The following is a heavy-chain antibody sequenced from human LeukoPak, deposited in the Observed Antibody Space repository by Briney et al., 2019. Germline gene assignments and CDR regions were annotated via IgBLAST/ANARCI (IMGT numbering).Heavy chain of an antibody. D-gene: IGHD1-1*01. CDR3: ARDLTNWNDATFDI. CDR2: IKVDGSET. J-gene: IGHJ3*02. CDR1: GFSFSNYW. V-gene: IGHV3-7*01. Sequence: PGGFLRLSCAASGFSFSNYWMSWVRQAPGKGLEWVANIKVDGSETYYVDSVKGRFTISRDNSKNSLYLQMNYLRAEDTAVYYCARDLTNWNDATFDIWGQGTMVTVAS.